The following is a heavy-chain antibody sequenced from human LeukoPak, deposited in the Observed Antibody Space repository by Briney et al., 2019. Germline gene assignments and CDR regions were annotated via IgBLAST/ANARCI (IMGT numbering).Heavy chain of an antibody. CDR3: ATDRLGYDILTGSNAFDI. Sequence: ASVKVSCKVSGYTLTELSMHWVRQAPGKGLEWMGGFDPEDGETIYAQKFQGRVTMTEDTSTDTAYMELSSLRSEDTAVYYCATDRLGYDILTGSNAFDIWGQGTMVTFSS. CDR2: FDPEDGET. D-gene: IGHD3-9*01. V-gene: IGHV1-24*01. J-gene: IGHJ3*02. CDR1: GYTLTELS.